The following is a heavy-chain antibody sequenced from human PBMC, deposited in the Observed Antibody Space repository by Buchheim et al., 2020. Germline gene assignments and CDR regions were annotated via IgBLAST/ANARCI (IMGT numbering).Heavy chain of an antibody. CDR1: GFTFSSYG. D-gene: IGHD1-26*01. V-gene: IGHV3-7*01. J-gene: IGHJ4*02. CDR3: VRHQMGVGATWGY. CDR2: INQDGSEK. Sequence: VQLVESGGGVVQPGRSLRLSCAASGFTFSSYGMHWVRQAPGKGLEWVANINQDGSEKKYVGSVKGRFTISRDNAENSLYLQMNSLRAEDTAVYYCVRHQMGVGATWGYWGQGAL.